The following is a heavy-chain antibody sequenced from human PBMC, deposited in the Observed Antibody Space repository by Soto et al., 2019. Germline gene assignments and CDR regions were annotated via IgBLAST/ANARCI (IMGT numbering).Heavy chain of an antibody. CDR2: INHSGST. Sequence: QVQLQQWGAGLLKPSETLSLTSAVYGGSFSGYYWSWIRQPPGKGLEWRGEINHSGSTNYNPSLKSRFTSAVDTSKNQFSLKLSSVTAADTAVYYCARGKVVRGSYVTLDYWGQGTLVTVSS. V-gene: IGHV4-34*01. J-gene: IGHJ4*02. CDR1: GGSFSGYY. CDR3: ARGKVVRGSYVTLDY. D-gene: IGHD3-10*01.